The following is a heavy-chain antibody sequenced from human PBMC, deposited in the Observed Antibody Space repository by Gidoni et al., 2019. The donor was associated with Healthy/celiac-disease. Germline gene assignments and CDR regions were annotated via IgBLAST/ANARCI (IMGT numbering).Heavy chain of an antibody. J-gene: IGHJ4*02. Sequence: QVQLVESGGGVVQPGRSLRLSCAASGFAFSSYGMHWVRQAPGKGLEWVAVISYDGSNKYYADSVKGRFTIPRDNSKNTLYLQMNSLRAEDTAVYYCAKGDVVVPAALDYWGQGTLVTVSS. CDR3: AKGDVVVPAALDY. D-gene: IGHD2-2*01. CDR1: GFAFSSYG. V-gene: IGHV3-30*18. CDR2: ISYDGSNK.